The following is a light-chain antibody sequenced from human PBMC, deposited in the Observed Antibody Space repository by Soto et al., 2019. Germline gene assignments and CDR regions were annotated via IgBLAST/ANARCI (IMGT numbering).Light chain of an antibody. CDR2: EVS. V-gene: IGLV2-14*01. CDR3: RSYTSSNTVV. CDR1: SRDVGGY. Sequence: SALTQPASVSGSPGQSITISCTGTSRDVGGYVSWYQQHPGKAPKLMIYEVSNRPSGVSNRFSGSKSGNTASLTISGLQAEDEADYYCRSYTSSNTVVFGGGTK. J-gene: IGLJ2*01.